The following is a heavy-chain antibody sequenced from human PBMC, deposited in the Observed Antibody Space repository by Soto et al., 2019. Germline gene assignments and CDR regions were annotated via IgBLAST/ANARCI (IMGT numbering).Heavy chain of an antibody. Sequence: PSETLFLTCTVSGGSISSRGHYWSWIRQHPGKGLEWIGYIYYSGSTYYNPSLKSRVTTSIDTSKNQFSLKLSSVTAADTAVYYCARYRGSIAAADSYYYYMDVWGKGTTVTVSS. J-gene: IGHJ6*03. CDR2: IYYSGST. CDR3: ARYRGSIAAADSYYYYMDV. V-gene: IGHV4-31*03. D-gene: IGHD6-13*01. CDR1: GGSISSRGHY.